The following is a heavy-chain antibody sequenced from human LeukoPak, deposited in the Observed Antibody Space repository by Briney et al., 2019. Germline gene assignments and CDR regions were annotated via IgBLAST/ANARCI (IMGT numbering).Heavy chain of an antibody. J-gene: IGHJ4*02. V-gene: IGHV1-2*02. CDR1: GYTFTSYY. CDR2: INPNSGGT. CDR3: ARVSRITMVRGVI. Sequence: ASVKVSCKASGYTFTSYYMHWVRQAPGQGLEWMGWINPNSGGTNYAQKFQGRVTMTRDTSISTAYMELSRLRSDDTAVYYCARVSRITMVRGVIWGQGTLVTVSS. D-gene: IGHD3-10*01.